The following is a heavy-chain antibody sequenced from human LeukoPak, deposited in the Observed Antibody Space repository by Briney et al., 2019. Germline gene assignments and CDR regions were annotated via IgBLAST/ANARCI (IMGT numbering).Heavy chain of an antibody. CDR3: AKAAIRYTTSWNNFDY. Sequence: GGSLRLSCAASGFTFDDYAMHWVRQAPGKGLEWVSLISWDGGNIYYADSMKGRFTISRDNSKNSLYLQMNSLRAEDSAFYYCAKAAIRYTTSWNNFDYWGQGTLVTVSS. J-gene: IGHJ4*02. CDR2: ISWDGGNI. D-gene: IGHD6-13*01. CDR1: GFTFDDYA. V-gene: IGHV3-43D*03.